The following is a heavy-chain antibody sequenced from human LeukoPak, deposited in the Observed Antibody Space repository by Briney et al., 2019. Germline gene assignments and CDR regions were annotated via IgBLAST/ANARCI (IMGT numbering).Heavy chain of an antibody. CDR3: AKESGYCSGGSCYDVIGYFQH. Sequence: PGGSLRLSCAASGFTFSSYAMSWVRQAPGKGLEWVSANSGSGGSTYYADSVKGRFTISRDNSKNTLYLQMNSLGAEDTAVYYCAKESGYCSGGSCYDVIGYFQHWGQGTLVTVSS. D-gene: IGHD2-15*01. CDR1: GFTFSSYA. V-gene: IGHV3-23*01. CDR2: NSGSGGST. J-gene: IGHJ1*01.